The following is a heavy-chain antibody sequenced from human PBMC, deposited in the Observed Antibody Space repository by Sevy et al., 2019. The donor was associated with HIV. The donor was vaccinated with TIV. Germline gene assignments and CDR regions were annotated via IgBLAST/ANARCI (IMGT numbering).Heavy chain of an antibody. CDR2: MKQDGTEK. J-gene: IGHJ4*02. V-gene: IGHV3-7*01. CDR3: VREGLGGYSYSLDC. D-gene: IGHD5-18*01. CDR1: GFSFSSYW. Sequence: GGSLRLSCAASGFSFSSYWMSWVRQAPGKGLEWVATMKQDGTEKDYVDSVKGRFTISRDNPKSSLFLQMNSLRAEDTAVYYCVREGLGGYSYSLDCWGQGTLVTVSS.